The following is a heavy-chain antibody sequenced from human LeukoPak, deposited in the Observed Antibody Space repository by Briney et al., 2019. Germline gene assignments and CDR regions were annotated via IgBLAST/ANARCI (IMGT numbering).Heavy chain of an antibody. D-gene: IGHD6-13*01. Sequence: AGGSLRLSRAVSGFIVSSNYMSWVRQPPGKELEGVSIIYSGGDTYYADSVKRRFTISRDNSNNTLYLHMNSLRAEDTGVYYCARDRRYSSSWYFWNWGQGALVTVSS. CDR1: GFIVSSNY. CDR3: ARDRRYSSSWYFWN. CDR2: IYSGGDT. V-gene: IGHV3-53*01. J-gene: IGHJ4*02.